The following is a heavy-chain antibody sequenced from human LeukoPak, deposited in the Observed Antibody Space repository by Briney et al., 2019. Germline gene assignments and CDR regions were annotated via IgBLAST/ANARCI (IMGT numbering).Heavy chain of an antibody. CDR2: MFDSENT. CDR3: ARAAGADEMYRWFDP. D-gene: IGHD6-13*01. V-gene: IGHV4-59*11. J-gene: IGHJ5*02. CDR1: GVSISSHY. Sequence: SETLSLTCAVSGVSISSHYWSWIRQPPGKGLEWIGYMFDSENTKDNPSLKSRIALSADTSKNQFSLRLSSVTAADTAVYYCARAAGADEMYRWFDPWGQGTLVIVSS.